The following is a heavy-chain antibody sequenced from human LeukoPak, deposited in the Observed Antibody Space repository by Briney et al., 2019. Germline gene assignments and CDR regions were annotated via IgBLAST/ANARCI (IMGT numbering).Heavy chain of an antibody. CDR1: GYSFTSYG. CDR2: ISAYNGNT. J-gene: IGHJ2*01. CDR3: ARVRSSTRGAARGYFDL. D-gene: IGHD6-6*01. V-gene: IGHV1-18*01. Sequence: GESLKISCKGSGYSFTSYGISWVRQAPGQGLEWMGWISAYNGNTNYAQKLQGRVTMTTDTSTSTAYMELRSLRSDDTAVYYCARVRSSTRGAARGYFDLWGRGTLVTVSS.